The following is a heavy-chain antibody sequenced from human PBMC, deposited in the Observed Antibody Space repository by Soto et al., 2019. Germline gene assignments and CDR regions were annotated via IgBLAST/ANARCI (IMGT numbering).Heavy chain of an antibody. CDR1: GYIFNNYG. D-gene: IGHD3-9*01. Sequence: QVQLVQSGAEVQKPGASVKVSCKTSGYIFNNYGISWVRQAPGQGLEWMGWIYSKEGKINFAQKFQGRVTMTTGTATSAAYMELTSLRFDDSAVYFCARDIDFDIDFWGQGTLVTVSS. CDR2: IYSKEGKI. V-gene: IGHV1-18*01. J-gene: IGHJ4*02. CDR3: ARDIDFDIDF.